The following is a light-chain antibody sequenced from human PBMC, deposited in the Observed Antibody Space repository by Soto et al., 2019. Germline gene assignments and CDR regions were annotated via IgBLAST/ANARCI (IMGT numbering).Light chain of an antibody. V-gene: IGLV2-14*01. CDR3: SSYTRSSTLV. CDR1: SSDVGGYNY. CDR2: EVN. J-gene: IGLJ2*01. Sequence: QSVLTQPASVSGSPGQSFTISCTGTSSDVGGYNYVSWYQQHPGKAPKLMIYEVNNRPSGVSNRFSGSKSGNTASLTISGLQAEDEADYYCSSYTRSSTLVFGGGTKVTVL.